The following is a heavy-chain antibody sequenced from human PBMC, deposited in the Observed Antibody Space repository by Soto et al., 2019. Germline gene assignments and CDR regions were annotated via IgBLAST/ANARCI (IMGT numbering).Heavy chain of an antibody. V-gene: IGHV4-30-4*01. J-gene: IGHJ6*02. D-gene: IGHD3-10*01. CDR3: ASSSLCGMDV. CDR2: TYYTGNT. CDR1: GASISSGYYS. Sequence: LSLTCSVSGASISSGYYSWSWIREPPGKGLEWIGNTYYTGNTNYNPTLKSTLTISIDTTKNHFSLRVGSVTAADAAVYYWASSSLCGMDVWGQGTTVTVSS.